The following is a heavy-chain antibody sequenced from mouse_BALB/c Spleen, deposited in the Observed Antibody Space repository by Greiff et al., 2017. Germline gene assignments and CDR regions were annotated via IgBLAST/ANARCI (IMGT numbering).Heavy chain of an antibody. CDR1: GFNIKDYY. D-gene: IGHD1-1*01. Sequence: EVQLQQSGAELVRPGALVKLSCKASGFNIKDYYMHWVKQRPEQGLEWIGWIDPENGNTIYDPKFQGKASITADTSSNTAYLQLSSLTSEDTAVYYCAPHYYGSSYGWYFDVWGAGTTVTVSS. CDR3: APHYYGSSYGWYFDV. V-gene: IGHV14-1*02. J-gene: IGHJ1*01. CDR2: IDPENGNT.